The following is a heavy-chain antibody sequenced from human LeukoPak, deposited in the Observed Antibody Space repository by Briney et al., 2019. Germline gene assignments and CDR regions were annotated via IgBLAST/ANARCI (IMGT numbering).Heavy chain of an antibody. CDR3: ARVFGILVRGVIIYNWFDP. J-gene: IGHJ5*02. CDR2: INAGNGNT. D-gene: IGHD3-10*01. V-gene: IGHV1-3*01. CDR1: GYTFTSYA. Sequence: GASVKVSCKASGYTFTSYAMHWVRQAPGQRLEWMGWINAGNGNTKYSQKFQGRVTITRDTSASTAYMELSSLRSDDTAVYYCARVFGILVRGVIIYNWFDPWGQGTLVTVSS.